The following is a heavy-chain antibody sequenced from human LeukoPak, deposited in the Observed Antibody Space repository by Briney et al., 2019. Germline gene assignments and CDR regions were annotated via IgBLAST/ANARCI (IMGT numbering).Heavy chain of an antibody. D-gene: IGHD6-19*01. J-gene: IGHJ4*02. CDR1: GFTVSGNY. V-gene: IGHV3-66*01. CDR2: IYSGSST. CDR3: ARGPRIAVAGTYSDY. Sequence: GGSLRLSCAASGFTVSGNYMSWVRQAPGKGLEWVSIIYSGSSTFYADSVKGRFTISRDNSKNTVYLQMNSLRAEDTAVYYCARGPRIAVAGTYSDYWGQGTLVTVSS.